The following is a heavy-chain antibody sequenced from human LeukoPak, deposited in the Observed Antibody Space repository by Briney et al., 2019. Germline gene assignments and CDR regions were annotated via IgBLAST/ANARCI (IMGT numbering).Heavy chain of an antibody. V-gene: IGHV3-7*03. Sequence: PGGSLRLSCAASGFTFSNYWMDWVRQSPGKGLEWVANIKEDGSDKYYVDSVKGRFTISRDNVKNSLYLQMNSLRAEDTAVYYCARNSGWFRFDYWGQGTLVTVSS. CDR1: GFTFSNYW. CDR3: ARNSGWFRFDY. CDR2: IKEDGSDK. J-gene: IGHJ4*02. D-gene: IGHD6-19*01.